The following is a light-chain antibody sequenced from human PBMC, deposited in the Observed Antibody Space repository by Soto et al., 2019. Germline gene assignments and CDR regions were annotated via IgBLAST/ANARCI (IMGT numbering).Light chain of an antibody. J-gene: IGKJ1*01. Sequence: EIEMPQTQATMCVSPGACSPLSGRASQSVSSNLAWYQQKPGQAPRLLIYGASTRATGIPARFSGSGSGTEFTLTISSLQSEDFAVYYCQQYNNWPRTFGQGTKVDI. CDR3: QQYNNWPRT. CDR2: GAS. CDR1: QSVSSN. V-gene: IGKV3-15*01.